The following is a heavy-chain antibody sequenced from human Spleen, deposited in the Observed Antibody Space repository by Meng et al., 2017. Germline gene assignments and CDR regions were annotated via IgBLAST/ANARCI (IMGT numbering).Heavy chain of an antibody. CDR3: ARGPTTMAHDFDY. Sequence: QGQLKQWGAGLLKPSSTQSLPCVGSGGSFSDYYWSWIRQPPGKGLEWIGEINHSGSTNYNPSLESRATISVDTSQNNLSLKLSSVTAADSAVYYCARGPTTMAHDFDYWGQGTMVTVSS. CDR2: INHSGST. J-gene: IGHJ4*02. D-gene: IGHD4-11*01. V-gene: IGHV4-34*01. CDR1: GGSFSDYY.